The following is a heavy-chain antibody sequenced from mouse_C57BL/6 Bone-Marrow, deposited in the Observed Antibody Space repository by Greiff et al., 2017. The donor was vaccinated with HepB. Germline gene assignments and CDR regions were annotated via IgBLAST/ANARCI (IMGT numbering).Heavy chain of an antibody. CDR3: ARRDRGFAY. CDR2: INPYNGGT. V-gene: IGHV1-19*01. J-gene: IGHJ3*01. Sequence: SGPVLVKPGASVKMSCKASGYTFTDYYMNWVKQSHGKSLEWIGVINPYNGGTSYNQKFKGKATLTVDKSSSTAYMELNSLTSEDSAVYYCARRDRGFAYWGQGTLVTVSA. CDR1: GYTFTDYY.